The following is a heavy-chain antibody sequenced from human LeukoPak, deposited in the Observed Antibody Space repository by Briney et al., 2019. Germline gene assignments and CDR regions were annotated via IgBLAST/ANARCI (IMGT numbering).Heavy chain of an antibody. CDR3: AKDEYSSYGYFQH. D-gene: IGHD6-6*01. J-gene: IGHJ1*01. CDR1: GFTFSSYA. CDR2: ISGSGVST. V-gene: IGHV3-23*01. Sequence: PGGSLRLSCAASGFTFSSYAMSWVRQAPGKGLEWVSGISGSGVSTYYADSVKGRFTISRDNSKNTLYLQMSSLRAEDAALYYCAKDEYSSYGYFQHWGQGTLVTVSS.